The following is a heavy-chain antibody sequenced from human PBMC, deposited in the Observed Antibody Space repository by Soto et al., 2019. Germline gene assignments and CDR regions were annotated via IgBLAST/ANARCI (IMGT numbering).Heavy chain of an antibody. CDR2: MYYTGFT. V-gene: IGHV4-59*02. D-gene: IGHD6-19*01. CDR3: ARARYSSGWFFDY. J-gene: IGHJ4*02. CDR1: GDSVTSHY. Sequence: SETLSLTCSFSGDSVTSHYLTWIRQSPEKGLEWIGYMYYTGFTHYNPSLKSRVTISVDTSKNQFSLQLSSVTAADTAVYYCARARYSSGWFFDYWGQGTLVTVSS.